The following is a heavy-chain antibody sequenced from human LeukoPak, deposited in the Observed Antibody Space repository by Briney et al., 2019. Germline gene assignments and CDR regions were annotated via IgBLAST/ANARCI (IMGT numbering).Heavy chain of an antibody. CDR2: IYTSGST. Sequence: ASETLSLTCTVSGGSIRSASNYWSWIRQPAGKGLEWIGRIYTSGSTNYNPSLKSRVTISVDTSKNQFSLKLSSVTAADTAVYYCARPGEVYYYDSSGYPAHYFDYWGQGTLVTVSS. CDR3: ARPGEVYYYDSSGYPAHYFDY. CDR1: GGSIRSASNY. J-gene: IGHJ4*02. V-gene: IGHV4-61*02. D-gene: IGHD3-22*01.